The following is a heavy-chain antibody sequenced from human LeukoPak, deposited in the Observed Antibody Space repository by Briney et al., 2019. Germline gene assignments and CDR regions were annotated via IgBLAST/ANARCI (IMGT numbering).Heavy chain of an antibody. CDR3: TTDPVTTQSYYYGMDV. V-gene: IGHV3-15*01. J-gene: IGHJ6*02. D-gene: IGHD3-22*01. CDR2: IKSKTDGGTT. Sequence: GGSLRLSCAASGFTFSNAWMSWVRQAPGKGLGWVGRIKSKTDGGTTDYAAPVKGRFTISRDDSKNTLYLQMNSLKTEDTAVYYCTTDPVTTQSYYYGMDVWGQGTTVTVSS. CDR1: GFTFSNAW.